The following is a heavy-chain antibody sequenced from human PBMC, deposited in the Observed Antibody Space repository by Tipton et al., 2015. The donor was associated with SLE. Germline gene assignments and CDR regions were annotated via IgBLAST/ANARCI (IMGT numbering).Heavy chain of an antibody. CDR3: ARDRWNGDYPRYYYYGMDV. CDR1: GFTFNTYW. Sequence: SLRLSCVASGFTFNTYWMSWVRQAPGKGLESVANIKPDGSQKNYVDYVKGRFTISRDNAKNSLYLQMDSLRVEDSAVYYCARDRWNGDYPRYYYYGMDVWGQGTTVTVSS. D-gene: IGHD4-17*01. CDR2: IKPDGSQK. V-gene: IGHV3-7*01. J-gene: IGHJ6*02.